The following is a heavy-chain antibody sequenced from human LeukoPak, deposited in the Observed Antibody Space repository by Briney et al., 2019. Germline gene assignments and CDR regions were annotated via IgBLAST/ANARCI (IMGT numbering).Heavy chain of an antibody. V-gene: IGHV4-4*08. CDR2: SYTSGST. J-gene: IGHJ4*02. Sequence: PSETLSLTCTVSGGSSGTYYWSWVRQTPGKGLEWVWYSYTSGSTEYNPSLKSRVTISVDPSKNQFSLKLTSVTAADTAVYFCASSFYESSGYNLDFWGEGTLVTVSS. D-gene: IGHD3-22*01. CDR3: ASSFYESSGYNLDF. CDR1: GGSSGTYY.